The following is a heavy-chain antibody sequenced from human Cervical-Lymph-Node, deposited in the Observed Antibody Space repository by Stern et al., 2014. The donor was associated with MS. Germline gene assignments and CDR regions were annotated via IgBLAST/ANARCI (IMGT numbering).Heavy chain of an antibody. CDR2: IYYSGGT. J-gene: IGHJ5*02. CDR1: GGSISSGGHY. Sequence: QLQLQESGPGLVKPSQTLSLTCTVSGGSISSGGHYWSWIRQHPGKGLEWIGYIYYSGGTFYNPSLKSRVSISLDTSKNQFSLKLSSVTAADTAVYYCVSRWSGTYYGQNWFDPWGQGTLVTVSS. CDR3: VSRWSGTYYGQNWFDP. D-gene: IGHD1-26*01. V-gene: IGHV4-31*03.